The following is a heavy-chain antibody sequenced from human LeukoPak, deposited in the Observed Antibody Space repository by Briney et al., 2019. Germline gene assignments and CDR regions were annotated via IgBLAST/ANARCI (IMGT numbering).Heavy chain of an antibody. CDR1: GYSFTSYW. CDR2: IYLGDSDT. V-gene: IGHV5-51*01. Sequence: GESLKISCKGSGYSFTSYWIGWVRQMPGKGLEWMGIIYLGDSDTRYSPSFQGQVTISADKSISTAYLQWSSLKASDTAMYYCARHPRHTERITMVRGVIPWFDPWGQGTLVTVSS. D-gene: IGHD3-10*01. J-gene: IGHJ5*02. CDR3: ARHPRHTERITMVRGVIPWFDP.